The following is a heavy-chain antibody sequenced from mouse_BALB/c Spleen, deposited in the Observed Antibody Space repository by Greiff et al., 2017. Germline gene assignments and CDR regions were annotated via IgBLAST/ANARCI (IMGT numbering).Heavy chain of an antibody. J-gene: IGHJ3*01. V-gene: IGHV14-1*02. CDR1: GFNIKDYY. CDR2: IDPENGNT. D-gene: IGHD1-2*01. CDR3: ASSHGYYRFAY. Sequence: VQLKQSGAELVRPGALVKLSCKASGFNIKDYYMDWVKQRPEQGLEWIGWIDPENGNTIYDPKFQGKASITADTSSNTAYLQLSSLTSEDTAVYYCASSHGYYRFAYWGQGTLVTVSA.